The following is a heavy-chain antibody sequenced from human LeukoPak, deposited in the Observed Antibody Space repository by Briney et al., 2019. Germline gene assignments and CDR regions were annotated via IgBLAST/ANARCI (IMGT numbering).Heavy chain of an antibody. V-gene: IGHV3-23*01. J-gene: IGHJ4*02. CDR3: ARRRGTYYFDY. D-gene: IGHD3-16*01. CDR2: IGGSGGTT. Sequence: GGSLRVFCAASGFTFSSYAMSWVRQAPGKGLEWVSAIGGSGGTTFYADSVKGRFTISRDNSKNTLYLQMNSLRAEDTAVYYCARRRGTYYFDYWGQGTLVTVSS. CDR1: GFTFSSYA.